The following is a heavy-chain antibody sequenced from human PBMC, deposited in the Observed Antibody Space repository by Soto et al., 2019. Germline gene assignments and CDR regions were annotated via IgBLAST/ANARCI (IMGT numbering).Heavy chain of an antibody. V-gene: IGHV1-18*01. CDR1: GYTFTSYG. D-gene: IGHD2-15*01. Sequence: ASVKVSCKASGYTFTSYGISWVRQAPGQGLEWMGWISAYNGNTNYAQKLQGRVTMTTDTSTSTAYMELRSLRSDDTAVYYCARTCSGGSCYSLSDFDYWGQGTLVTV. CDR2: ISAYNGNT. J-gene: IGHJ4*02. CDR3: ARTCSGGSCYSLSDFDY.